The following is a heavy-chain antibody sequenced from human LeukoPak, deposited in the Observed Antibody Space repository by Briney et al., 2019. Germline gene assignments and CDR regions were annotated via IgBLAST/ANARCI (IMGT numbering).Heavy chain of an antibody. CDR2: IYSGGST. J-gene: IGHJ3*02. V-gene: IGHV3-53*01. D-gene: IGHD3-22*01. Sequence: PGESLRLSCAASGFTFSNNYMSWVRQAPGKGLEWVSVIYSGGSTYYADSVKGRFTISRDNSKNTLYLQMNSLRAEDTAVYYCARDSRQDYYDSSGYLWFAFDIWGQGTMVTVSS. CDR1: GFTFSNNY. CDR3: ARDSRQDYYDSSGYLWFAFDI.